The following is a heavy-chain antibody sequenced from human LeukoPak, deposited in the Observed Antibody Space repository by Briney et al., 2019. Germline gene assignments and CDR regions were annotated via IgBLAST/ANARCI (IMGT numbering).Heavy chain of an antibody. D-gene: IGHD5-24*01. CDR2: ISNSGHLM. Sequence: GGSLRLSCAASGFSFSSSAMNWVRQAPGKGLEWISYISNSGHLMYYADSVKGRFTISRDNAKNSLYLQMNSLRAEDTGVYYCVRVRRDGSNFDFWGQGTLVTVSS. CDR3: VRVRRDGSNFDF. CDR1: GFSFSSSA. J-gene: IGHJ4*02. V-gene: IGHV3-48*03.